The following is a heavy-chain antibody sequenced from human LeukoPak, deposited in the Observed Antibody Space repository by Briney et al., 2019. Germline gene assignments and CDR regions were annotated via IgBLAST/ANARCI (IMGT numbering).Heavy chain of an antibody. Sequence: LSCAAXGFTFSSYWMHWVRQTPQKGLVWVSRINSDGSSTIHADSVKGRFTISRDNAKNTLYLQMNSLGAEDTAVYYCARDLLTGFDYWGQGTLVTVSS. CDR1: GFTFSSYW. D-gene: IGHD1-20*01. V-gene: IGHV3-74*01. J-gene: IGHJ4*02. CDR2: INSDGSST. CDR3: ARDLLTGFDY.